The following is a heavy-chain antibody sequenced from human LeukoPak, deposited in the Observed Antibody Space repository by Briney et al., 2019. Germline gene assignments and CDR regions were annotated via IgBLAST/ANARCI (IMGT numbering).Heavy chain of an antibody. V-gene: IGHV1-2*02. Sequence: ASVKVSCKASGYTFTGYYMHWVRQAPGQGLEWMGWINPNSGGTNYAQKLQGRVTMTTDTSTSTAYMELRSLRSDDTAVYYCARDLTRVWGNHRFGHWGQGTLVTVSS. D-gene: IGHD3-16*02. J-gene: IGHJ4*02. CDR1: GYTFTGYY. CDR2: INPNSGGT. CDR3: ARDLTRVWGNHRFGH.